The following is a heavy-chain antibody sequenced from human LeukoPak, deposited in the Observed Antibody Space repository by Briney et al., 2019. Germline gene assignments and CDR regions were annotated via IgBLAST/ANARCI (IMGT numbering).Heavy chain of an antibody. J-gene: IGHJ3*02. Sequence: GGSLRLSCAASGFTFDDYGMSWVPQAPGKGLEWVSGINWNGGSTGYADSVKGRFTTSIDNAKNSLYLQMISLRAEGTALYYCARTQTPGVGANDAFDIWGQGTMVTVSS. CDR1: GFTFDDYG. V-gene: IGHV3-20*04. CDR2: INWNGGST. D-gene: IGHD1-26*01. CDR3: ARTQTPGVGANDAFDI.